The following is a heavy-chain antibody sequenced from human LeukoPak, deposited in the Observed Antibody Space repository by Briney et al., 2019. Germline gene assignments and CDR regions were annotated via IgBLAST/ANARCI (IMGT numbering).Heavy chain of an antibody. CDR3: ARTPRSGSGNKYGMDV. CDR2: FDPEDGET. CDR1: GYTLTELS. V-gene: IGHV1-24*01. D-gene: IGHD3-10*01. Sequence: ASVKVSCKVSGYTLTELSMHWVRQAPGKGLEWMGGFDPEDGETIYAQKFQGRVTMTTDTSTSTAYMELRSLRSDDTAVYYCARTPRSGSGNKYGMDVWGQGTTVTVSS. J-gene: IGHJ6*02.